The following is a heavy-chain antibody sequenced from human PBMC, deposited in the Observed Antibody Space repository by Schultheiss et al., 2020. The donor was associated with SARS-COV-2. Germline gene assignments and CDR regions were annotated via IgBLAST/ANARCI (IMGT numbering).Heavy chain of an antibody. Sequence: SETLSLTCTVSGGSISSGGYYWSWIRQHPGKGLEWIGYIYYSGSTYYNPSLKSRVTISVDTSKNQFSLKLSSVTAADTAVYYCARTLFGYSNYGGVDYWGQGTLVTVSS. CDR2: IYYSGST. D-gene: IGHD4-11*01. V-gene: IGHV4-31*03. J-gene: IGHJ4*02. CDR3: ARTLFGYSNYGGVDY. CDR1: GGSISSGGYY.